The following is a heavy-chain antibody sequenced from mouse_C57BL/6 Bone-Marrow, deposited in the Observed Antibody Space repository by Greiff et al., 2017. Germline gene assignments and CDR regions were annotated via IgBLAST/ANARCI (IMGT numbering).Heavy chain of an antibody. D-gene: IGHD1-1*01. V-gene: IGHV14-4*01. CDR1: GFNIKDDY. J-gene: IGHJ3*01. CDR2: IDPENGDT. Sequence: EVQLQQSGAELVRPGASVKLSCTASGFNIKDDYMHWVNQRPEQGLEWIGWIDPENGDTEYASKFQGKATITADTSSNTAYLQLSSLTSEDTAVYYCTYSLYYYGSSPFAYWGQGTLVTVSA. CDR3: TYSLYYYGSSPFAY.